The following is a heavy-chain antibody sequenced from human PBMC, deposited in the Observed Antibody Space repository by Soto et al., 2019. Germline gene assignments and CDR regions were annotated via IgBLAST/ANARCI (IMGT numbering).Heavy chain of an antibody. J-gene: IGHJ4*02. D-gene: IGHD6-13*01. Sequence: SVKVSCKASEGTFNSYAIAWVRQAPGQGLEWMGGIIPYYNTLNYAQKFQDRVTVTADDSTNTVYMELSSLRSDDTAVYFCASGASRWYPYFFDSWAQGTLVTVSS. CDR1: EGTFNSYA. CDR2: IIPYYNTL. V-gene: IGHV1-69*13. CDR3: ASGASRWYPYFFDS.